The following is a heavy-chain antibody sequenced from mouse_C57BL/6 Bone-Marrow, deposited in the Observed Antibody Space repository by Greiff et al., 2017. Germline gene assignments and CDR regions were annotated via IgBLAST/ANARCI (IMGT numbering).Heavy chain of an antibody. CDR3: TRNCSNYEALAY. Sequence: DVMLVESGGGLVKPGGSLKLSCAASGFTFSDYGMHWVRQAPEKGLEWVAYISSGSSNIYYADTVKGRFTISRDNAKNTLLLQMTSRRSEDTAKYYCTRNCSNYEALAYWGQGTLVTVSA. D-gene: IGHD2-5*01. V-gene: IGHV5-17*01. CDR1: GFTFSDYG. J-gene: IGHJ3*01. CDR2: ISSGSSNI.